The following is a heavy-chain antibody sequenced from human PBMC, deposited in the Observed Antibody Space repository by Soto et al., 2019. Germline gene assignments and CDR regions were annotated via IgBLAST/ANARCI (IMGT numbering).Heavy chain of an antibody. Sequence: ASVKVSCKASGYTFTGYYMHWVRQAPGQGLEWMGWINPNSGGTNYSQKFQGRVTITRDTSASTAYMELSSLRSEDTAVYYCARGTFDYWGQGTLVTVSS. CDR1: GYTFTGYY. CDR2: INPNSGGT. V-gene: IGHV1-2*02. CDR3: ARGTFDY. J-gene: IGHJ4*02.